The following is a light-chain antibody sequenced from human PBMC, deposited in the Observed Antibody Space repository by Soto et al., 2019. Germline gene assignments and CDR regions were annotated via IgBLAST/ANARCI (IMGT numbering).Light chain of an antibody. J-gene: IGKJ4*01. Sequence: DFVLTQSPDSLDVSLGETATISCKTSRSALFSASNKNYIAWYQRRPGQPLKLLFYWASTREYGVPDRFSGSGSGTDFTLTISSLQAEDVAVYYCQQYYSSPSTFGGGTKVEIK. V-gene: IGKV4-1*01. CDR3: QQYYSSPST. CDR1: RSALFSASNKNY. CDR2: WAS.